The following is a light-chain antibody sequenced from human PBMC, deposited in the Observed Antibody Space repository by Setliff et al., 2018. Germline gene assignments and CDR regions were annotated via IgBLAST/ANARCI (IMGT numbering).Light chain of an antibody. J-gene: IGLJ1*01. CDR1: SNDVGSYDL. CDR2: GVS. V-gene: IGLV2-14*03. Sequence: QSVLTQPASVSGSPGQSITISCSGTSNDVGSYDLVSWYQQHPGKAPNLIIYGVSDRPSGVSSRFSGSKSGNTASLTISGLQTEYEADYYCNAYTAGTTYVFGTGTKVTVL. CDR3: NAYTAGTTYV.